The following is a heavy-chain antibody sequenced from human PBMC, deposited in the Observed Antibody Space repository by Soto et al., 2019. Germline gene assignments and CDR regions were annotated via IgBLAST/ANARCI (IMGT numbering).Heavy chain of an antibody. CDR2: IYWDDDK. V-gene: IGHV2-5*02. CDR3: VHERGYCSGGSCYSDAFDL. Sequence: SGPTLVNPTQTLTLTCTFSGFSLSTSGVGVGWIRQPPGKALEWLALIYWDDDKRYSPSLNSRLTITKDTSKNQVVLTMTNMDPVDTATYYCVHERGYCSGGSCYSDAFDLWGQGTMVTVSS. D-gene: IGHD2-15*01. CDR1: GFSLSTSGVG. J-gene: IGHJ3*01.